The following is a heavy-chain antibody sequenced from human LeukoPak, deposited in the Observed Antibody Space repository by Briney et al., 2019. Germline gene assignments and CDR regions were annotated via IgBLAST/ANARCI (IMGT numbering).Heavy chain of an antibody. D-gene: IGHD5-12*01. J-gene: IGHJ4*02. CDR3: AGGYRGYGYRLRKPPGY. V-gene: IGHV4-34*01. CDR1: GGSFSGYY. Sequence: TSETLSLTXAVYGGSFSGYYWSWIGQPPGKGLEWIGEINNSGSTNYNPSLKSRVTISVDTSKNQFSLKLSSVTAADTAVYYCAGGYRGYGYRLRKPPGYWGQGTLVTVSS. CDR2: INNSGST.